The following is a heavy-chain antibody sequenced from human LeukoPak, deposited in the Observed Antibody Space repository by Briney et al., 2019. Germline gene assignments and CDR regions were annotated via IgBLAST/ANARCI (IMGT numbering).Heavy chain of an antibody. Sequence: ASVKVSCKVSGYTLTELSMHWVRQAPGKGREWRGGFDPEDGETIYAQKFQGRVTMTEDTSTDTAYMELSSLRSEDTAVYYCATDSLAAALSFDLWGRGTLVTVSS. V-gene: IGHV1-24*01. J-gene: IGHJ2*01. CDR3: ATDSLAAALSFDL. CDR2: FDPEDGET. CDR1: GYTLTELS. D-gene: IGHD6-13*01.